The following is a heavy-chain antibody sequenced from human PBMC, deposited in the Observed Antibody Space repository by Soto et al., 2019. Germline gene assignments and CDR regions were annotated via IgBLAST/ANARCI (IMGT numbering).Heavy chain of an antibody. CDR1: GYSFDTYW. V-gene: IGHV5-51*01. Sequence: GESLKISCKGSGYSFDTYWIGWVRQMPGKGLEWMGVIYPGDSDTRYSPSFQGQVTISADKSINTAYVQWSSLKASDTAMYYCARLWSLEMGTISGCFDPWGQGTLVTVSS. CDR3: ARLWSLEMGTISGCFDP. CDR2: IYPGDSDT. D-gene: IGHD1-1*01. J-gene: IGHJ5*02.